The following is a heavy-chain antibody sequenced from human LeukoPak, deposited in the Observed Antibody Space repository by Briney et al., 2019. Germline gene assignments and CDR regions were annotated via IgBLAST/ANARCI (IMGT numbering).Heavy chain of an antibody. CDR2: IYYSGST. Sequence: SETLSLTCTVSGGSISSYYWSWIRQPPGQGLEWIGYIYYSGSTNYNPSLNSRVTISLDTSKNQFSLKMSSVTAADTAVYYWARSGYSYGYYYYYYMDVWGKGTTVTVSS. D-gene: IGHD5-18*01. CDR3: ARSGYSYGYYYYYYMDV. CDR1: GGSISSYY. J-gene: IGHJ6*03. V-gene: IGHV4-59*01.